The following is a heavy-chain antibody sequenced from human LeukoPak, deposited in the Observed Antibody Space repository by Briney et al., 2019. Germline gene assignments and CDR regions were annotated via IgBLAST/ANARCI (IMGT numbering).Heavy chain of an antibody. CDR3: AHKPSIAAAGTVFDH. D-gene: IGHD6-13*01. CDR2: IYWDDDK. V-gene: IGHV2-5*02. CDR1: GFSLSTSGVG. J-gene: IGHJ4*02. Sequence: ESGPTLVKPTQTLTLTCTLSGFSLSTSGVGVGWIRQPPGKALEWLALIYWDDDKRYSPSLKSRLTITKDTSKNQVVLTMTNMDPVDTATYYCAHKPSIAAAGTVFDHWGQGTLVTVSS.